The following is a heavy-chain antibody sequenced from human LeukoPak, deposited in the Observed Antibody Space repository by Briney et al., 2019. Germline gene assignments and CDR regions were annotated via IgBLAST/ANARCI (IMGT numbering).Heavy chain of an antibody. CDR3: AKTPRCSLWYSSGWCHYYFDY. CDR2: ISHDGNNK. Sequence: GGSLRLSCAASGFPFSGYAMHWVRQAPGKGLEWVAIISHDGNNKYYADSVKGRFTISRDNSKNMLYLQMNSLRTEDTAVYYCAKTPRCSLWYSSGWCHYYFDYWGQGTLVTVSS. D-gene: IGHD6-19*01. CDR1: GFPFSGYA. J-gene: IGHJ4*02. V-gene: IGHV3-30*04.